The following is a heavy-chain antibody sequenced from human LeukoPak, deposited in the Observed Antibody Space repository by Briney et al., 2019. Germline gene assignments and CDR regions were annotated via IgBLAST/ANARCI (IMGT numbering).Heavy chain of an antibody. CDR2: ISYDGSNK. J-gene: IGHJ4*02. CDR1: GFHYSGDG. V-gene: IGHV3-30*03. CDR3: AIGSPRVQLWFGWFDY. D-gene: IGHD3-10*01. Sequence: GGSLRLSCAASGFHYSGDGMHRLRQAPGKGLEWVAVISYDGSNKYYADSVKGRFTISRDNSKNTLYLQMNSLRAEDTAVYYCAIGSPRVQLWFGWFDYWGQGTLVTVSS.